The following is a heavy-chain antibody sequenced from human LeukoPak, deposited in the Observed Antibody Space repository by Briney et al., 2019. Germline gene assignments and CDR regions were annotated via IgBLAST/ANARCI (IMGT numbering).Heavy chain of an antibody. D-gene: IGHD6-6*01. CDR2: IIPIFGTA. V-gene: IGHV1-69*15. CDR1: GGTFSNYA. Sequence: SVKLSCKASGGTFSNYAISWVRQAPGQGLEWMGRIIPIFGTANYAQKFQGRVTITADESTSTAYMELSSLRSEDTAVYYCARVGPIIAARPDYWGQGTLVTVSS. CDR3: ARVGPIIAARPDY. J-gene: IGHJ4*02.